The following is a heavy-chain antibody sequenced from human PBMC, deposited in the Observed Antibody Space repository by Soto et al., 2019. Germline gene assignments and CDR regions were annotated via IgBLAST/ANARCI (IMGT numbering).Heavy chain of an antibody. V-gene: IGHV4-31*03. CDR3: ARYGLESHGFSSWFAP. Sequence: SETLSLTCTVSGGSISSGGYYWSWIRQHPGKGLEWIGYIYYSGSTYYNPSLKSRVTISVDTSKNQFSLKLSSVTAADTAVYYCARYGLESHGFSSWFAPWGRGTLVSVS. CDR2: IYYSGST. D-gene: IGHD5-18*01. CDR1: GGSISSGGYY. J-gene: IGHJ5*02.